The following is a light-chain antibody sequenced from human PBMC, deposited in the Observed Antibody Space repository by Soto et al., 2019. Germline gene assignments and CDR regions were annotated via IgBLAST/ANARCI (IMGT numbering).Light chain of an antibody. J-gene: IGKJ3*01. V-gene: IGKV1-33*01. CDR2: ATS. Sequence: DIQMTQSPSSRSASVGARVTITCQASQDISNYLNWYQQKPGKAPKLLIYATSNLEAGVPSRFSVSGCGTDFTFAISSLQPEDIATYDCQQYDNLAPFGPGTKVDIK. CDR1: QDISNY. CDR3: QQYDNLAP.